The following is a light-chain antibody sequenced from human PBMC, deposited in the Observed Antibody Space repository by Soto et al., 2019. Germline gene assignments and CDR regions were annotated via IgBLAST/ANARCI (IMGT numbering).Light chain of an antibody. CDR2: DAS. CDR1: QDISNF. CDR3: QQANSFPLT. Sequence: DIQMTQSPSAMSASVGDSVTITCRASQDISNFLAWFQQKPGNVPKRLIYDASSLQSGVPSRFSGSGSGTDFTLTISSLQPEDFATYYCQQANSFPLTFGGGTKVDIK. V-gene: IGKV1-12*01. J-gene: IGKJ4*01.